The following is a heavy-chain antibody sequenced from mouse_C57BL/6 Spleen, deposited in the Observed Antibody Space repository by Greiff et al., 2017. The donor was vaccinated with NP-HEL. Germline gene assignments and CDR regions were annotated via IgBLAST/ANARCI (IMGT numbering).Heavy chain of an antibody. Sequence: QVQLQQSGPELVKPGASVKISCKASGYAFSSSWMNWVKQRPGKGLEWIGRIYPGDGDTKYNGKFKGKATLTADKSSSTAYMQLSSLTSEDSAVYFCARSYDGYGFAYWGQGTLVTVSA. J-gene: IGHJ3*01. V-gene: IGHV1-82*01. CDR3: ARSYDGYGFAY. CDR1: GYAFSSSW. CDR2: IYPGDGDT. D-gene: IGHD2-12*01.